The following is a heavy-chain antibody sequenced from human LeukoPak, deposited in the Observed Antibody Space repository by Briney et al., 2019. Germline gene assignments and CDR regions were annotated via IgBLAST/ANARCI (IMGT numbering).Heavy chain of an antibody. CDR2: KRGSGGST. Sequence: RPGGSLRLSCAASGFTFNSYAMSRARQAPGMALKCVSAKRGSGGSTYYADSVKGRFTISRDNSKNTLYLQMNSLRAEDTAVYYCAKGLIEYGSSGLIFDYWGQGTLVTVSS. V-gene: IGHV3-23*01. J-gene: IGHJ4*02. D-gene: IGHD6-6*01. CDR1: GFTFNSYA. CDR3: AKGLIEYGSSGLIFDY.